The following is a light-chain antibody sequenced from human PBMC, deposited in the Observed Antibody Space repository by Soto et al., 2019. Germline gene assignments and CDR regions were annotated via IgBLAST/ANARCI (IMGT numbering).Light chain of an antibody. CDR3: QQYGSSGT. CDR1: QSVSSNY. V-gene: IGKV3-20*01. CDR2: GAS. J-gene: IGKJ1*01. Sequence: ETVLTQSPATLSLSPGERATLSCRASQSVSSNYLAWYQQKPGQAPRLLIYGASNRATGIPDRFSGSGSGTDFTLTISRLEPEDFAVYYCQQYGSSGTFGQGTKVDIK.